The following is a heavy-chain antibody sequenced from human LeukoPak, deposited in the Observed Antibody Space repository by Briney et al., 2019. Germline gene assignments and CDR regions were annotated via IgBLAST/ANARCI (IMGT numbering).Heavy chain of an antibody. CDR2: TSGDGITT. V-gene: IGHV3-43*02. D-gene: IGHD5/OR15-5a*01. CDR3: ARDHVYGGADY. CDR1: GFTFHNYA. Sequence: GGSLRLSCAASGFTFHNYAIHWVRQAPGKGLEWVSLTSGDGITTYLADSVKGRFTISRDNSKSSLFLQMNSLRTEDTALYYCARDHVYGGADYWGQGTLATVSS. J-gene: IGHJ4*02.